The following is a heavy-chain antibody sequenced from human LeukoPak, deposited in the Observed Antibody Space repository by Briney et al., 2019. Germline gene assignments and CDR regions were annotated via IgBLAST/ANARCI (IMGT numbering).Heavy chain of an antibody. D-gene: IGHD2-15*01. Sequence: GGSLRLSCAASGFTFSSYGMHWVRQAPGKGLEWVAVISYDGSNKYYADSVKGRFTISRDNSKNTLYLQMNSLRAEDTAVYYCAGGQGWHFDLWGRGTLITVSS. J-gene: IGHJ2*01. CDR3: AGGQGWHFDL. CDR2: ISYDGSNK. CDR1: GFTFSSYG. V-gene: IGHV3-30*03.